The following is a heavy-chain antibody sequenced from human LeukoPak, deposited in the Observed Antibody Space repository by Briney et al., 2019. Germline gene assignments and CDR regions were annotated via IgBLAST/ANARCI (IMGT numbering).Heavy chain of an antibody. CDR1: GFTFSSYW. CDR3: ARGGGLDV. Sequence: GGSLRLSCAASGFTFSSYWMNWARQAPGKGLEWVASINHNGNVNYYVDSVKGRLTISRDNAKNSLYLQMSNLRAEDTAVYFCARGGGLDVWGQGATVTVSS. CDR2: INHNGNVN. D-gene: IGHD3-16*01. V-gene: IGHV3-7*03. J-gene: IGHJ6*02.